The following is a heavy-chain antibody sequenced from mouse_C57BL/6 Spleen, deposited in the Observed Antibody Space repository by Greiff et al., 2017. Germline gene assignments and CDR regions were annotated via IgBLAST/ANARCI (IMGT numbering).Heavy chain of an antibody. V-gene: IGHV2-2*01. Sequence: QVQLKESGPGLVQPSQSLSITCTVSGFSLTSYGVHWVRQSPGKGLEWLGVIWSGGSTDCNAAFISRLSISKDNSKCQVFFKMNSLQADDTAIYYCASLYYSNPYAMDYWGQGTSVTVSS. D-gene: IGHD2-5*01. CDR1: GFSLTSYG. CDR3: ASLYYSNPYAMDY. J-gene: IGHJ4*01. CDR2: IWSGGST.